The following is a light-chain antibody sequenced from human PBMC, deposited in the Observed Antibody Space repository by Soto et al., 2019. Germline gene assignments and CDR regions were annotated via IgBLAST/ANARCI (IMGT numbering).Light chain of an antibody. CDR3: SSYTSSTTLV. CDR2: EVS. CDR1: SSDVGGYNY. V-gene: IGLV2-14*01. Sequence: QSALTQPASVSGSPGQSITISCTGTSSDVGGYNYVSWFQQHPGKAPKVMIYEVSNRPSGISNRFSGSKSGNTASPTISGLQTEDEADYYCSSYTSSTTLVFGGGTKVTVL. J-gene: IGLJ3*02.